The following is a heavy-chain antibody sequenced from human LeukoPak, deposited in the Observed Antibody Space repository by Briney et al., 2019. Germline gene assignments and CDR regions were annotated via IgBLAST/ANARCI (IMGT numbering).Heavy chain of an antibody. CDR1: GGSISSYY. Sequence: SETLSLTCTVSGGSISSYYWSWIRQPPGKGLEWIGEINHSGSTNYNPSLKSRVTISVDTSKNQFSLKLSSVTAADTAVYYCARGDYGDYDGVNWFDPWGQGTLVTVSS. J-gene: IGHJ5*02. D-gene: IGHD4-17*01. CDR2: INHSGST. V-gene: IGHV4-34*01. CDR3: ARGDYGDYDGVNWFDP.